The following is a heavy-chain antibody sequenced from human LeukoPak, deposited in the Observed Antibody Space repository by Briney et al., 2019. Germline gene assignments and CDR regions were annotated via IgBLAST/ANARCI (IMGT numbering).Heavy chain of an antibody. V-gene: IGHV3-21*01. CDR3: ARAPMVRGVRPDY. CDR2: ISSSSSYI. CDR1: GFTFDDYA. J-gene: IGHJ4*02. Sequence: GGSLRLSCAASGFTFDDYAMHWVRQGPGKGLEWVSSISSSSSYIYYADSVKGRFTISRDNAKNSLYLQMNSLRAEDTAVYYCARAPMVRGVRPDYWGQGTLVTVSS. D-gene: IGHD3-10*01.